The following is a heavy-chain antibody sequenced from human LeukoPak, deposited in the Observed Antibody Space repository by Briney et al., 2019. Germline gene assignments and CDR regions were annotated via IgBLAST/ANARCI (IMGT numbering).Heavy chain of an antibody. J-gene: IGHJ5*02. CDR1: GYTFTSYG. CDR2: ISAYNGNT. Sequence: ASVKVSCKASGYTFTSYGISWVRQAPGQGLEWMGWISAYNGNTNYAQKLQGRVTMTTDTSTSTAYMELRSLRSDDTAVYYCARGTLRFLEWLTGFDPWGQGTLVTVSS. V-gene: IGHV1-18*01. CDR3: ARGTLRFLEWLTGFDP. D-gene: IGHD3-3*01.